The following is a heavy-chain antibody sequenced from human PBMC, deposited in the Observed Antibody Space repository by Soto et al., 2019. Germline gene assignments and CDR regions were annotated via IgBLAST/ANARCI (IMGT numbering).Heavy chain of an antibody. Sequence: QVQLQQWGAGLLKPSETLFLTCAVYGGSFSGYYGSWIRQPPGKGLEWIGEINHSGSTNYNPSLKSRVTISGGTSKNQFSLKLSSVTAADTAVYYCAREVVLVPAAAHYYYYYMDVWGKGTTVTVSS. CDR1: GGSFSGYY. CDR2: INHSGST. D-gene: IGHD2-2*01. CDR3: AREVVLVPAAAHYYYYYMDV. J-gene: IGHJ6*03. V-gene: IGHV4-34*01.